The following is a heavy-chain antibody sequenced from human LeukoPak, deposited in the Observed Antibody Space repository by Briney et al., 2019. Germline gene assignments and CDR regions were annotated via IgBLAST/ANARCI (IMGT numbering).Heavy chain of an antibody. Sequence: GGSLRLSCASSGFTFSIYAMSWVRQAPGKGLEVVSSISASGSRSYYADSVKGRFTISRDNSKNTVTLQMNRLRVEDTSVYYCAKNPWAVSAGYWGQGTLVTVSS. D-gene: IGHD6-19*01. J-gene: IGHJ4*02. V-gene: IGHV3-23*01. CDR3: AKNPWAVSAGY. CDR2: ISASGSRS. CDR1: GFTFSIYA.